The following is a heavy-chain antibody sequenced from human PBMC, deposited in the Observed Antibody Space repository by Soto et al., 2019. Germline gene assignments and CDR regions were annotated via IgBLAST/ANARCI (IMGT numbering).Heavy chain of an antibody. V-gene: IGHV3-30-3*01. Sequence: GGSLRLSCAASGFTFSSYAMHWVRQAPGKGLEWVAVISYDGSNKYYADSVKGRFTISRDNSKNTLYLQMNSLRAEDTAVYYCARDHTPIRATYDSSGSHHWGFDYWGQGTLVTVSS. J-gene: IGHJ4*02. CDR2: ISYDGSNK. CDR3: ARDHTPIRATYDSSGSHHWGFDY. CDR1: GFTFSSYA. D-gene: IGHD3-22*01.